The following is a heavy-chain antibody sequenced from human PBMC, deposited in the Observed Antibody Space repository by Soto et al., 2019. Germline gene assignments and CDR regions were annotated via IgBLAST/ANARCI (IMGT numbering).Heavy chain of an antibody. D-gene: IGHD6-13*01. Sequence: QVQLVQCGAEVKKPGASVKVSCKASGYTCTSYAINWVRQAIGQGLEWMGWMNPNSGNTGYAQKFQGRVTMTRNTSISSAYMELSSLRSEDTAVYYCAREHSSSWRFDYWGQGTLVTVSS. V-gene: IGHV1-8*01. CDR2: MNPNSGNT. CDR3: AREHSSSWRFDY. CDR1: GYTCTSYA. J-gene: IGHJ4*02.